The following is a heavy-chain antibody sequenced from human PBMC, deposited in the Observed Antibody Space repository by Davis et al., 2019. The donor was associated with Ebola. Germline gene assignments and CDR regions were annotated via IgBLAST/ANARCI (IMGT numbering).Heavy chain of an antibody. CDR1: GGTFSSYA. CDR3: ASPYGGNPFPDH. D-gene: IGHD4-23*01. CDR2: IIPIFGTA. Sequence: AASVKVSCKASGGTFSSYAISWVRQAPGQGLEWMGGIIPIFGTANYAQKFQGRVTITADESTSTAYMELSSLRSEDTAVYYCASPYGGNPFPDHWGQGTLVTVSS. J-gene: IGHJ5*02. V-gene: IGHV1-69*13.